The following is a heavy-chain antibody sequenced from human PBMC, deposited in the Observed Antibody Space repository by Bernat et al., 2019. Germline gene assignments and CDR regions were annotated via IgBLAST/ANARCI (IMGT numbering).Heavy chain of an antibody. CDR2: LKSKTEGGTT. CDR3: TTEAIVGVTAVDY. V-gene: IGHV3-15*01. CDR1: GFTFNNAW. D-gene: IGHD2-21*02. J-gene: IGHJ4*02. Sequence: VQLVESGGGVVQPGRSLRLSCAASGFTFNNAWMSWVRQAPGKGLEWVGRLKSKTEGGTTDYAAPVKGRFTISRDDSKNTLYLQMNSLKTEDTGVYYCTTEAIVGVTAVDYWGQGTLVTVSS.